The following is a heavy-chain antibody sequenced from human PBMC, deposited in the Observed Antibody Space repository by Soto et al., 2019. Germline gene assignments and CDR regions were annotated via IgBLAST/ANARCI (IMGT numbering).Heavy chain of an antibody. D-gene: IGHD2-15*01. Sequence: QVQLVESGGGVVQPGGSLRLSCEASGFPFSSFGIHWVRQAPGMGLEWLAIIWNDGSNEYYADSVKGRFTISRDNSKNTVYLQVSNLRAEDTAVYFCARDQTDSGGYSDSWGQGTLVTVSS. CDR3: ARDQTDSGGYSDS. CDR2: IWNDGSNE. V-gene: IGHV3-33*01. CDR1: GFPFSSFG. J-gene: IGHJ4*02.